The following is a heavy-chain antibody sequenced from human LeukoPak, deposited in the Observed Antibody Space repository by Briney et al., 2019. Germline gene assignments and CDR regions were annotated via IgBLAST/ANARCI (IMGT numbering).Heavy chain of an antibody. CDR2: IYYSGST. CDR1: GGSISSYY. J-gene: IGHJ5*02. Sequence: PSETLSLTCTVSGGSISSYYWSWIRQPPGKGLEWIGYIYYSGSTNYNPSLKSRVTISVDTSKNQFSLKLSSVTAADTAVYYCARGPRVGCSGGSCYSHWFDPWGQGTLVTVSS. D-gene: IGHD2-15*01. V-gene: IGHV4-59*08. CDR3: ARGPRVGCSGGSCYSHWFDP.